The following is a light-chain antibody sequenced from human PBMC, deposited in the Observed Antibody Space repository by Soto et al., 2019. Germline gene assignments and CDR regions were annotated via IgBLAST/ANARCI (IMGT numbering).Light chain of an antibody. CDR3: QSYDSSVV. J-gene: IGLJ3*02. Sequence: QAVVTQPPSVSGAPGQRVTIPCTGSSSNIGAGYDVHWYQQLPGTAPKLLIYGNSNRPSGVPDRFSGSKSGTSGSLAITGLQAEDEADYYCQSYDSSVVFGGGTKLTVL. V-gene: IGLV1-40*01. CDR2: GNS. CDR1: SSNIGAGYD.